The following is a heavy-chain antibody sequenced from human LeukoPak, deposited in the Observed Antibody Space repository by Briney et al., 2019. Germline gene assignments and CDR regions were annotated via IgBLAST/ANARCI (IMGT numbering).Heavy chain of an antibody. Sequence: AGGSLRLPCVASGFTFNTYGMAWVRQAPGKGLDWVDGISSDGSNKDYADSVKGRFPISRDNSKNTLYLQMNSLRSEATAVYYCAKAAYCTSTSCHFSGYAQRPLDSWGQGTLVTVSS. CDR2: ISSDGSNK. CDR3: AKAAYCTSTSCHFSGYAQRPLDS. D-gene: IGHD2-2*01. V-gene: IGHV3-30*18. CDR1: GFTFNTYG. J-gene: IGHJ4*02.